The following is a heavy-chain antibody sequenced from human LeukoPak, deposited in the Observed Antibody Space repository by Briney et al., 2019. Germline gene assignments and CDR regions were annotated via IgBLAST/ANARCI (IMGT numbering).Heavy chain of an antibody. V-gene: IGHV4-61*01. D-gene: IGHD2-15*01. CDR3: AVRRSGGTYYFDY. CDR2: IYYSGST. Sequence: SQTLSLTCTVSGGSVSSGSYYWSWIRQPPGRGLEWIGYIYYSGSTNYNPSLKSRVTISVDTSKNQFSLKLSSVTAADTAVYYCAVRRSGGTYYFDYWGQGTLVTVSS. CDR1: GGSVSSGSYY. J-gene: IGHJ4*02.